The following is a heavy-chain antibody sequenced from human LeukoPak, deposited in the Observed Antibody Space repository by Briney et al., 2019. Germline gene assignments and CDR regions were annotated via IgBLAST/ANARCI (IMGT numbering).Heavy chain of an antibody. J-gene: IGHJ4*02. CDR1: GYSFTNYW. D-gene: IGHD3-10*01. CDR3: ARRHYYGSGSFFDY. V-gene: IGHV5-51*01. Sequence: GESLKISCKGSGYSFTNYWIDWVRQMPGKGLEWTGTIYPGDSDTKYSPSFQGQVTISADKSISTAYLQWSSLKASDTAMYYCARRHYYGSGSFFDYWGQGTLVTVSS. CDR2: IYPGDSDT.